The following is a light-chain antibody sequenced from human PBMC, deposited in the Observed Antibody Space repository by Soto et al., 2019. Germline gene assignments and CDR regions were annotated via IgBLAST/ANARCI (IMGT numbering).Light chain of an antibody. V-gene: IGKV1-33*01. CDR3: QQYDNLPYT. Sequence: EIQMTQSPSSLSASVGDRVTITCQASQDISNYLNWYQQKPGKAPKLLIYDASNLETGVPSRFSGSGSGTDFTFTISSLQPEDIATYYCQQYDNLPYTFGQGTELEIK. CDR1: QDISNY. CDR2: DAS. J-gene: IGKJ2*01.